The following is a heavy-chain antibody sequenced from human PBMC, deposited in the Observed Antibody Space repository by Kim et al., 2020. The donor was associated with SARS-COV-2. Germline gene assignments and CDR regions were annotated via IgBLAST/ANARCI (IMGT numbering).Heavy chain of an antibody. CDR2: ISSCSGNTI. D-gene: IGHD2-15*01. J-gene: IGHJ3*02. Sequence: GGSLRLSCAASGFTFSGQFMNWIRQVPGKGLEWVSYISSCSGNTIFYADSVKGRFTISRENATKSLYLQMNSLRAEDTAVYYCARAGIGWNAFDIWGLETMVTVSS. CDR1: GFTFSGQF. V-gene: IGHV3-11*01. CDR3: ARAGIGWNAFDI.